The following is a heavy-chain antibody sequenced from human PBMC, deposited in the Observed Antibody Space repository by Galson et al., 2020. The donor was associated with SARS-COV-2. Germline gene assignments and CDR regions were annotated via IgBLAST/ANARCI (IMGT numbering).Heavy chain of an antibody. V-gene: IGHV5-51*01. Sequence: GESLKISCKGSGYTFTNYWIGWVRQMPGKGLEWMGSIYPGDSDTRYSPSFQGQVTISADWSTSTAYLQWTSLMSSDTAIYYCARVPDAFDFWGQGTLVTVSS. CDR3: ARVPDAFDF. CDR2: IYPGDSDT. J-gene: IGHJ3*01. CDR1: GYTFTNYW.